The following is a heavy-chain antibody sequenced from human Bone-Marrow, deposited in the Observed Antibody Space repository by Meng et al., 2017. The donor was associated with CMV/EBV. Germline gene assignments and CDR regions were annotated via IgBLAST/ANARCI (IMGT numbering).Heavy chain of an antibody. Sequence: GESLKISCAASGFTFSSYWMSWVRQAPGKGLEWVANIKQDGSEKYYVDSVKGRFTISRDNAKNSLYLQMNSLRAEDTAVYYCARTGVPYYYYYGMDVWGQGTTVTVSS. J-gene: IGHJ6*02. CDR1: GFTFSSYW. CDR2: IKQDGSEK. V-gene: IGHV3-7*01. CDR3: ARTGVPYYYYYGMDV. D-gene: IGHD1-1*01.